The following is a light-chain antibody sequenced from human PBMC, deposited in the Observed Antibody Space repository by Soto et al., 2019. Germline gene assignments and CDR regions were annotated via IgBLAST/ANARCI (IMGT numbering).Light chain of an antibody. CDR2: EVS. J-gene: IGLJ2*01. CDR1: SSDVGGYNF. CDR3: SSYAGSNIVV. Sequence: QSVLTQPPSASWSPGQSVTISCTGTSSDVGGYNFVSWYQQHPGKAPKLMIYEVSERPSGVPDRFSGSKSGNTASLTVSGLQAEDEADYYCSSYAGSNIVVFGGGTQLTVL. V-gene: IGLV2-8*01.